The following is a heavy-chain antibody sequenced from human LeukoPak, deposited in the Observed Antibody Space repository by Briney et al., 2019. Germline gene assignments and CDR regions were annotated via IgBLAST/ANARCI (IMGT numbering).Heavy chain of an antibody. D-gene: IGHD2-2*01. CDR3: ARDGGWSSTSCYVS. CDR1: GFTFSSFS. V-gene: IGHV3-21*01. Sequence: GGSLRLSCAASGFTFSSFSMNWVRQAPGKGLEWVSSISSSSSYIYYADSVKGRVTISRDNAKKSLYLQMNSMRAEDTAVYYCARDGGWSSTSCYVSWGQGTLVTVSS. CDR2: ISSSSSYI. J-gene: IGHJ4*02.